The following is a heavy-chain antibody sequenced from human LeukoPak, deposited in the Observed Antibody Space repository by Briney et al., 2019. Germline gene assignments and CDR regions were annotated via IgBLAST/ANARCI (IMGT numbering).Heavy chain of an antibody. D-gene: IGHD3-3*01. Sequence: GGTLRLSCAASGFTFSSYGMSWVRQAPGRGLEWVSAISGGGDNTYYADSMKGRFTISRDNSKNTLYLQMNSLRAEDTAVYYCAKDRTYYDFWSGQGGFDYWGQGTLVTVSS. V-gene: IGHV3-23*01. CDR3: AKDRTYYDFWSGQGGFDY. CDR1: GFTFSSYG. CDR2: ISGGGDNT. J-gene: IGHJ4*02.